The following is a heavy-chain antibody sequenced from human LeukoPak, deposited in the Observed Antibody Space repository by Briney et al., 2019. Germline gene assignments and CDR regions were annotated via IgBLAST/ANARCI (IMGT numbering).Heavy chain of an antibody. CDR1: GYIFTGYY. J-gene: IGHJ4*02. CDR2: INPNSGGT. V-gene: IGHV1-2*07. D-gene: IGHD6-13*01. CDR3: ARDRPPQLVRPFDY. Sequence: GASVKVSCKASGYIFTGYYMHWVRQAPGQGLEWMGWINPNSGGTNYAHKFQGRVTMTRDTSISTAYMELSRLRSDDTPVYYCARDRPPQLVRPFDYWGQGTLVTVSS.